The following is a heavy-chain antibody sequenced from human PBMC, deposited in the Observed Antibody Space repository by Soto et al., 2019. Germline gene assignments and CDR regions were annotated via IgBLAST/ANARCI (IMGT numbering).Heavy chain of an antibody. CDR3: ASRGTTTDCSGGSCYARGFDY. Sequence: QVQLQESGPGLVKPSQTLSLTCTVSGGSISSGDYYWSWIRQPPGKGLEWIGYIYYSGSTYYNPSLMGRVTILVDTSKNQFTVKLSSVTAADTAVYYCASRGTTTDCSGGSCYARGFDYWGQGTLVTVSS. J-gene: IGHJ4*02. CDR2: IYYSGST. D-gene: IGHD2-15*01. CDR1: GGSISSGDYY. V-gene: IGHV4-30-4*01.